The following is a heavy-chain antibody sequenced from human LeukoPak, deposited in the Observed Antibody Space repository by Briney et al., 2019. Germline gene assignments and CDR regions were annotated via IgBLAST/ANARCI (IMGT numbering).Heavy chain of an antibody. D-gene: IGHD6-13*01. CDR1: GFTFSSYG. Sequence: GGSLRLSCAASGFTFSSYGMHWVRQAPGKGLEWVAFIRYDGSNKYYADSVKGRFTISRDNSKNTLYLQMNSLRVEDTAVYYCAKDRIAAANNYFDYWGQGTLVTVSS. V-gene: IGHV3-30*02. CDR3: AKDRIAAANNYFDY. CDR2: IRYDGSNK. J-gene: IGHJ4*02.